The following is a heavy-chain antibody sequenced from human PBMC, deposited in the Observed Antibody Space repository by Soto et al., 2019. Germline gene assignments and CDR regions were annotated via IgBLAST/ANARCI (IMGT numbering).Heavy chain of an antibody. CDR1: GGSISSGDYY. D-gene: IGHD4-17*01. CDR2: IYYSGST. CDR3: ARVPTVTTSSYFDY. J-gene: IGHJ4*02. V-gene: IGHV4-30-4*01. Sequence: QVQLQESGPGLVKPSQTLSLTCTVSGGSISSGDYYWSWIRQPPGKGLEWIGYIYYSGSTYYNPSLKSRVTISVDTAKNQYSLKLSSVTAADTAVYYCARVPTVTTSSYFDYWGKGTLVTVSS.